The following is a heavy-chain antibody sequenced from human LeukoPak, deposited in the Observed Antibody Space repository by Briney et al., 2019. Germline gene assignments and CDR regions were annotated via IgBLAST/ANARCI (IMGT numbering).Heavy chain of an antibody. CDR2: IHYSGST. J-gene: IGHJ4*02. Sequence: SETLSLTCTVSGGSISSSSYYWGWIRQPPGKGLEWIGSIHYSGSTYYNPSLKSRVTISVDTSKNQFSLKLSSVTAADTAVYYCARPDKYCSGGSCYYYFDYWGQGTLVTVSS. D-gene: IGHD2-15*01. CDR3: ARPDKYCSGGSCYYYFDY. CDR1: GGSISSSSYY. V-gene: IGHV4-39*01.